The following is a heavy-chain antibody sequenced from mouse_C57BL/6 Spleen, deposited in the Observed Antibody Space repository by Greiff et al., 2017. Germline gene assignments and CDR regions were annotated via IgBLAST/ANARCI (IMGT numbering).Heavy chain of an antibody. CDR2: IDPSDSYT. CDR1: GYTFTSYW. J-gene: IGHJ3*01. V-gene: IGHV1-69*01. D-gene: IGHD2-3*01. Sequence: QVQLQQPGAELVMPGASVKLSCKASGYTFTSYWMHWVKQRPGQGLEWIGEIDPSDSYTNYNQKFKGKSTLTVDKSSSTAYMQLSSLTSEDSAVYYCARAEGLLRFAYGGQGTLVTVSA. CDR3: ARAEGLLRFAY.